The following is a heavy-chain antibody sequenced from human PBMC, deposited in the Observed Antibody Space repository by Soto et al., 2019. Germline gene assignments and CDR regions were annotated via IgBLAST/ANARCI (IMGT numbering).Heavy chain of an antibody. CDR2: ISYDGINE. Sequence: QVQWVESGGSVVQPGRSLRLSCEASGFTVTSYDMHWVRQAPGKGLEWVAVISYDGINEYYADSVKGRFTISRDNSKNTLFLQMSSLRVEDTAVYYCARDRLRLGELSLIGYFDYWGQGTLVTVSS. J-gene: IGHJ4*02. V-gene: IGHV3-30*15. CDR3: ARDRLRLGELSLIGYFDY. D-gene: IGHD3-16*02. CDR1: GFTVTSYD.